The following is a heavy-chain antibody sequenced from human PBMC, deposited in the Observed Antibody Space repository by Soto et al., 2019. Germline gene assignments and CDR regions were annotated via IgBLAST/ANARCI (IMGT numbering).Heavy chain of an antibody. D-gene: IGHD6-13*01. CDR3: ASGASRWYPYFFDS. CDR1: EGTFNSYA. J-gene: IGHJ4*02. Sequence: QAQVVQSGAEVRKPGSSVKLSCKASEGTFNSYAIAWVRQAPGQGLEWMGGIIPYYNTLNYAQKFQDRVTTTADDSTNTVYMELSSLRSDDTAVYFWASGASRWYPYFFDSWAQGTRVTVSS. CDR2: IIPYYNTL. V-gene: IGHV1-69*01.